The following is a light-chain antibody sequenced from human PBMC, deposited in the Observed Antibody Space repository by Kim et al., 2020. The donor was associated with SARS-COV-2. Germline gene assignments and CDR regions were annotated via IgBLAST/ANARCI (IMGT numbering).Light chain of an antibody. CDR3: SSYTSSKTWL. Sequence: GQSKPITCTGTNSDIGGYNYVSWYQHHPGKAPKRLIYDVTKRPSGVANRFSGSKSGSTASLTISGLQAEDEADYYCSSYTSSKTWLFGGGTKLTVL. CDR2: DVT. J-gene: IGLJ3*02. V-gene: IGLV2-14*03. CDR1: NSDIGGYNY.